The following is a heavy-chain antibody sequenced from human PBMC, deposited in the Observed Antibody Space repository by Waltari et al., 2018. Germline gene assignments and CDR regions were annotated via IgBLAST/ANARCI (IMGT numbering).Heavy chain of an antibody. CDR1: GFTFSSHW. Sequence: EVQLEESGGGLVQPGGSLRLSCAASGFTFSSHWMHWVRQAPGKGLVGVARNNVDGRRTSYAESVKGRFTSSRDNAKNTVYLQMNSLRAEDTAVYYCSRDLQHGDFGRGRDYWGQGTLVTVSS. V-gene: IGHV3-74*01. CDR2: NNVDGRRT. J-gene: IGHJ4*02. CDR3: SRDLQHGDFGRGRDY. D-gene: IGHD4-17*01.